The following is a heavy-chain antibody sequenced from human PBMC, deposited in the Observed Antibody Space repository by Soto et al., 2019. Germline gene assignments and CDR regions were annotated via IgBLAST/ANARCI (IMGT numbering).Heavy chain of an antibody. CDR3: ARDPNDSSAYNHLYYYGMDV. CDR2: INAGNGNT. Sequence: QIQLMQSGAEVKKPGASVKVSCKASGYTFTSYGIHWVRQAPGQRLEWTGWINAGNGNTKYSEKFQGRVTITRDTSASTAYLELSSLRSEDTAVYYCARDPNDSSAYNHLYYYGMDVWGQWTTVTVSS. CDR1: GYTFTSYG. V-gene: IGHV1-3*01. D-gene: IGHD3-22*01. J-gene: IGHJ6*02.